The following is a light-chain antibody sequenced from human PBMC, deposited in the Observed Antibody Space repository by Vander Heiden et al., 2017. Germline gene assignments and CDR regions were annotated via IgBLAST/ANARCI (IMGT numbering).Light chain of an antibody. CDR3: SSYVPIITGV. Sequence: QPSPTKPAPFSGSPGRSITITGTGTSSDVGNYNPVSWYQQHPGKAPKLLVYEVRERPSGVSNRFSGSKSGNTASLTSSGLLAEDEDDYYCSSYVPIITGVFGGGTKVTVL. CDR2: EVR. J-gene: IGLJ2*01. V-gene: IGLV2-23*02. CDR1: SSDVGNYNP.